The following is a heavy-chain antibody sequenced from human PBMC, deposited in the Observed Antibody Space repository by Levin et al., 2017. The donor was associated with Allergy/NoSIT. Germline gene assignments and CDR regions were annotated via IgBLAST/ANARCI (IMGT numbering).Heavy chain of an antibody. V-gene: IGHV3-74*01. CDR3: ARGGPGSSWYEVSFDY. J-gene: IGHJ4*02. CDR2: INGDGRST. CDR1: GFTFSSYW. Sequence: TGGSLRLSCAASGFTFSSYWMHWVRQAPGKGLVWVSRINGDGRSTSYADSVKGRLTISRDNAKNTLYLQMNSLRAEDTAVYYCARGGPGSSWYEVSFDYWGQGTLVAVSS. D-gene: IGHD6-13*01.